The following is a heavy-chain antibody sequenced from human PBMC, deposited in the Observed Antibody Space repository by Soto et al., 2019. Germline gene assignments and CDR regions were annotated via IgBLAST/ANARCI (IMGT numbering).Heavy chain of an antibody. CDR1: GCTFSSYA. CDR3: ARERQETGVDAFDI. Sequence: SVKVSCKASGCTFSSYAISWVRQAPGQGLEWMGGSIPIFGTANYAQKFQGRVTITADESTSKAYMELSSPRSEDTAGYYCARERQETGVDAFDIWGQGRMVTVSS. V-gene: IGHV1-69*13. D-gene: IGHD3-10*01. CDR2: SIPIFGTA. J-gene: IGHJ3*02.